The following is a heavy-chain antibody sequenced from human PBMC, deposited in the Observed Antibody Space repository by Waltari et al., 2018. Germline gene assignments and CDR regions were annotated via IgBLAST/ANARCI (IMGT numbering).Heavy chain of an antibody. CDR1: GYTFTSYA. CDR2: INAGNGNT. Sequence: QVQLVQSGAEVKKPGASVKVSCKASGYTFTSYAMHWVRQAPGQRLEWMGWINAGNGNTKDSKKFQGRVTITRDTSASTADMELSSLRSEDTAVYYCARNGKSGSGDYWGQGTLVTVSS. D-gene: IGHD3-3*01. CDR3: ARNGKSGSGDY. J-gene: IGHJ4*02. V-gene: IGHV1-3*01.